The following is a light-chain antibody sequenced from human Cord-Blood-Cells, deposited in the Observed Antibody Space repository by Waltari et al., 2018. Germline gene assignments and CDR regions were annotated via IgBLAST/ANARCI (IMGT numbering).Light chain of an antibody. Sequence: QSALTQPASVSGSPGQSITISCTGPSRDVGGYNYVSWYQQPPGKAPKLMIYEVSNRPSGVSNRFSGSKSGNTASLTISGLQAEDEADYYCSSYTSSSTLVFGGGTKLTVL. CDR1: SRDVGGYNY. V-gene: IGLV2-14*01. CDR3: SSYTSSSTLV. J-gene: IGLJ3*02. CDR2: EVS.